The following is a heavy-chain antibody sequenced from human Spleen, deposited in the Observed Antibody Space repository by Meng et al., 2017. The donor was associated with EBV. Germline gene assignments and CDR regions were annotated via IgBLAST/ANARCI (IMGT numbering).Heavy chain of an antibody. J-gene: IGHJ4*02. D-gene: IGHD5-12*01. V-gene: IGHV4-4*02. Sequence: QVQPQGSGPGLVKPSGTLSLTCAVSGASISSSNWWTWVRQPPGKGLEWIGEIHHRGSANYNPSLKSRVTFSLDKSKNHFSLNLTSVTAADTAVYYCARLGRGYSGYDTAYWGQGTLVTVSS. CDR1: GASISSSNW. CDR2: IHHRGSA. CDR3: ARLGRGYSGYDTAY.